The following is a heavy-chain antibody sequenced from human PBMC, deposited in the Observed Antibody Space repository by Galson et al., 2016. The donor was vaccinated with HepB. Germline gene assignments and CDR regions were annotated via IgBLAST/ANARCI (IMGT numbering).Heavy chain of an antibody. CDR2: ITGSGDST. V-gene: IGHV3-23*01. CDR1: GFTFSSSP. CDR3: VKDFFSDMDV. Sequence: SLRLSCAASGFTFSSSPMSWVRQAPGKGLEWVSSITGSGDSTYYAESVKGRFTISRDNSKNALNLQMNSLRAEDTAIYYCVKDFFSDMDVWGKGTTVTVSS. D-gene: IGHD2/OR15-2a*01. J-gene: IGHJ6*04.